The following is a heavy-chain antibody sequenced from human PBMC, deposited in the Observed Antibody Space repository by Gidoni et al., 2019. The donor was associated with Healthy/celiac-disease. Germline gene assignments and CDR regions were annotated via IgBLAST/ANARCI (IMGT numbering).Heavy chain of an antibody. D-gene: IGHD1-26*01. Sequence: QLQLQESGPGLVKHTETLSLTCTVSGRSISTRSYYWGWFRQPPGKGLEWIGSIYYSGSTYYNPSLKSRVTISVDTSKNQFSLKLSSVTAADTAVYYCARQLRSGSYQGAFDIWGQGTMVTVSS. V-gene: IGHV4-39*01. CDR3: ARQLRSGSYQGAFDI. CDR2: IYYSGST. J-gene: IGHJ3*02. CDR1: GRSISTRSYY.